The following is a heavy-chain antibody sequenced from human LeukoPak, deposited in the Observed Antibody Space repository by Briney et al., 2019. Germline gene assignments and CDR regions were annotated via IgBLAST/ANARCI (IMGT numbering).Heavy chain of an antibody. CDR1: GFTFSDYY. J-gene: IGHJ4*02. D-gene: IGHD3-10*01. V-gene: IGHV3-11*03. CDR3: ASTTSRITLAY. CDR2: ISSGRSYT. Sequence: PGGSPRLSCAASGFTFSDYYMSWVRQAPGKGLEWLSYISSGRSYTNYADSVKGRFTISRDNAKNSLYLQMNSLRAEDTAVYYCASTTSRITLAYWGQGTLVTVSS.